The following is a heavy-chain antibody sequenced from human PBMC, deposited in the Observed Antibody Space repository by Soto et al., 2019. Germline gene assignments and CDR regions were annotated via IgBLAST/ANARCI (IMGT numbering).Heavy chain of an antibody. J-gene: IGHJ4*02. D-gene: IGHD2-15*01. CDR1: GFLFPNAW. CDR2: IKNKGDGGTA. Sequence: EVQLVESGGGLVKPGGSLRLSCAGSGFLFPNAWMSWFRQAPGKGLEWVGHIKNKGDGGTADHAAAVKGRFVISRDDSERMVFLQMNSRKVEDTAVYYCATMGLYCSGGSCYSDNWGQGALVTVSS. CDR3: ATMGLYCSGGSCYSDN. V-gene: IGHV3-15*01.